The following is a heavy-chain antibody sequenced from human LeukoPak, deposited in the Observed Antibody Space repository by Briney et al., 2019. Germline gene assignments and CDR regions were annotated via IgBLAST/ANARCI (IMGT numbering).Heavy chain of an antibody. CDR3: ASRSYYMDV. V-gene: IGHV3-48*04. CDR2: ISSSSTI. Sequence: GGSLRLSCAASGFTFSSYSMNWVRQAPGKGLEWVSYISSSSTIYYADSVKGRFTISRDNAKNSLYLQMNSLRAEDTAVYYCASRSYYMDVWGKGTTVTVSS. CDR1: GFTFSSYS. J-gene: IGHJ6*03.